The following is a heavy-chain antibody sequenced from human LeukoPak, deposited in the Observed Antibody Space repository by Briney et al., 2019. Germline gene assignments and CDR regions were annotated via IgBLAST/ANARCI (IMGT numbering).Heavy chain of an antibody. D-gene: IGHD5-18*01. Sequence: SVKVSCKASGGTFSSYAISWVRQAPGQGLEWMGGIIPIFGTANYAQKFQGRVTITTDESTSTSYMELSSLRSEDTAVYYCARGGYSYGFSYDYWGQGTLVTVSS. CDR3: ARGGYSYGFSYDY. J-gene: IGHJ4*02. CDR1: GGTFSSYA. CDR2: IIPIFGTA. V-gene: IGHV1-69*05.